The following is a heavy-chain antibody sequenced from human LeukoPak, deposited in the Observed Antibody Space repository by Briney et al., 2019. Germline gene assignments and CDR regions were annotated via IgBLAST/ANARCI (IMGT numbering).Heavy chain of an antibody. J-gene: IGHJ4*02. Sequence: SETLSLTCAVYGVSFSGYYWSWIRQPPGKGLEWIGEINHSGSTNYNPSLKSRVTISVDTSKNQFSLKLSSVTAADTAVYYCASTSGYSIIGYWGQGTLVTVSS. D-gene: IGHD6-13*01. CDR3: ASTSGYSIIGY. V-gene: IGHV4-34*01. CDR2: INHSGST. CDR1: GVSFSGYY.